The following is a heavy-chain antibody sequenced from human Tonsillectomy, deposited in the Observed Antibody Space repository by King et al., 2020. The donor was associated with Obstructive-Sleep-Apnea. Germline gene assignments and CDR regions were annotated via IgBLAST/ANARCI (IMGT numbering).Heavy chain of an antibody. CDR2: TYYRSKWYN. J-gene: IGHJ4*01. V-gene: IGHV6-1*01. D-gene: IGHD1-26*01. CDR3: ARDLGYGVGATLAAFDC. CDR1: GDSVSSDSAA. Sequence: VQLQQSGPRLVNPSHTLSLTCGIYGDSVSSDSAAWNWIRQSPSRGLEWLGRTYYRSKWYNYYAVSVKSRININPDTSKNQLSLQLNSVTPEDTAVYYSARDLGYGVGATLAAFDCWGLGTLVTVSS.